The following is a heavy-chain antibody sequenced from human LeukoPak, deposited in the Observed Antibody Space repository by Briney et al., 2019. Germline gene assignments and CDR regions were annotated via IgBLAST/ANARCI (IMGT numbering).Heavy chain of an antibody. D-gene: IGHD3-3*01. Sequence: PGGSLRLSCAASGFTFTMFSMNWLRQAPGKGLEWIAFIRGRSDTTYYADSVQGRFTISRDNAEDSVYLQMNSLRVEDTAVYYCARTYDFGIGPRGDAFDNWGQGTLVTVSS. J-gene: IGHJ3*02. CDR2: IRGRSDTT. CDR1: GFTFTMFS. CDR3: ARTYDFGIGPRGDAFDN. V-gene: IGHV3-48*01.